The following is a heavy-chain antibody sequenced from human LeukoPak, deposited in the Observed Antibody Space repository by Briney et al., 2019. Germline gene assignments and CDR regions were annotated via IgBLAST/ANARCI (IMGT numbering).Heavy chain of an antibody. J-gene: IGHJ4*02. CDR3: ARGPYSYDSSGYLRLDY. CDR1: GYTLTELS. V-gene: IGHV1-24*01. D-gene: IGHD3-22*01. CDR2: FDPEDGET. Sequence: ASVKVSCKVSGYTLTELSMHWVRQAPGKGLEWMGGFDPEDGETIYAQKFQGRVTMTEDTSTDTAYMELSSLRSEDTAVYYCARGPYSYDSSGYLRLDYWGQGTLVTVSS.